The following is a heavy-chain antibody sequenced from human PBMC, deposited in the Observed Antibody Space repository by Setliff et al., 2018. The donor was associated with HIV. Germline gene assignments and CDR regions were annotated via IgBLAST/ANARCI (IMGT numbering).Heavy chain of an antibody. CDR1: GYRFTDYY. CDR2: INPNSGGT. D-gene: IGHD4-17*01. V-gene: IGHV1-2*02. Sequence: ASVKVSCKASGYRFTDYYIHWVRQAPGQGLEWMGWINPNSGGTNYAQKFQGRVTITRDASASTAYMELSSLRSEDTAVYYCARSPGDYLFDYWGQGTLVTVSS. CDR3: ARSPGDYLFDY. J-gene: IGHJ4*02.